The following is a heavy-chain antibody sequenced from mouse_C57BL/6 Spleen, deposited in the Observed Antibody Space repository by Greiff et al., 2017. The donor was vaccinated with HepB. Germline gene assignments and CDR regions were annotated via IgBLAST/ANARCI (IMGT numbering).Heavy chain of an antibody. CDR2: IYPYNGVS. CDR3: ARVYGSSYDYAMDY. CDR1: GFSFTGYY. J-gene: IGHJ4*01. V-gene: IGHV1-31*01. D-gene: IGHD1-1*01. Sequence: EVQLQQSGPELVKPGASVKLSCTASGFSFTGYYMHWVKQSPGNILDWIGYIYPYNGVSSYNQKFKGKATLTVDKSSSTAYMELRSLTSEDAAVYYCARVYGSSYDYAMDYWGQGTSVTVSS.